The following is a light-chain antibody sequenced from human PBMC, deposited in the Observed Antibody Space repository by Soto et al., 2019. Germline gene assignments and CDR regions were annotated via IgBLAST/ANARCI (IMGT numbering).Light chain of an antibody. Sequence: EIVMTQSPATLSVSPGERATLSCRASQSLNRDLAWYQQRPGQSPRLLIFGASIRADGIPARFSGSGSGTEFTLTIDSLQSEDFALYYCQQYLTWPGTFGQGTKVEI. CDR2: GAS. J-gene: IGKJ1*01. CDR3: QQYLTWPGT. CDR1: QSLNRD. V-gene: IGKV3-15*01.